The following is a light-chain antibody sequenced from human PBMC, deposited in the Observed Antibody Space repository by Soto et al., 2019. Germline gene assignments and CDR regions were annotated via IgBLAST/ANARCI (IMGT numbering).Light chain of an antibody. CDR2: DVA. CDR3: CSYADSNIFV. V-gene: IGLV2-11*01. J-gene: IGLJ2*01. Sequence: QSVLTQPRSVSGSPGQSVTISCTGTSGDVGGYNYVSWYQHHPGKAPRLLIYDVAKRPSGVPDRFSASKSGNTASLTISGLQAEDEAYFYCCSYADSNIFVFGGGTKVTVL. CDR1: SGDVGGYNY.